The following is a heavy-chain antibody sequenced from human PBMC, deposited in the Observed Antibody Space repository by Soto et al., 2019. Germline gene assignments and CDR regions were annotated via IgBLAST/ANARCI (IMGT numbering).Heavy chain of an antibody. V-gene: IGHV1-58*01. CDR3: AAGYWNYVNYYYGMDV. CDR2: IVVGSGNT. Sequence: SVKVSGKASGFTFTSSAVQWVRQARGQRLEWIGWIVVGSGNTNYAQKFQERVTITRDMSTSTAYMELSSLSSEDTAVYYCAAGYWNYVNYYYGMDVWGQGTTVTVSS. CDR1: GFTFTSSA. D-gene: IGHD1-7*01. J-gene: IGHJ6*02.